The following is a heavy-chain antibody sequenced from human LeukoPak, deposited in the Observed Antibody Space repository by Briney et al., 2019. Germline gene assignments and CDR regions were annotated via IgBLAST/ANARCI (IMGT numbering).Heavy chain of an antibody. CDR1: GGSISSYY. CDR3: ARGVRAGGHPYFDA. CDR2: IYNSGST. Sequence: PSETLSLTCTVSGGSISSYYWSWIRQPPGRGLEWIVYIYNSGSTNYNPSLRSRVTISVDTSKNQFSLKLSSVTAADTAVYFCARGVRAGGHPYFDAWGQGTLVSVSS. V-gene: IGHV4-59*01. D-gene: IGHD2-8*02. J-gene: IGHJ4*02.